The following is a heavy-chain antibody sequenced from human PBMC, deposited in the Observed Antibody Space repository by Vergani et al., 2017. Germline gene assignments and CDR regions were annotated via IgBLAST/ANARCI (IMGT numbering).Heavy chain of an antibody. CDR2: MYHSGST. D-gene: IGHD6-19*01. CDR1: GDSITSRLDY. CDR3: ARHSTVEWLVKLGWIDP. V-gene: IGHV4-39*01. J-gene: IGHJ5*02. Sequence: QLQLQESGPGLVKPSETLSLTCSVSGDSITSRLDYWGWIRQTPGKGLEWIGSMYHSGSTYYNPSLKSRVTISVDTSKNQFSLKLSSVTAADTAVYFCARHSTVEWLVKLGWIDPWGQGILVTVSS.